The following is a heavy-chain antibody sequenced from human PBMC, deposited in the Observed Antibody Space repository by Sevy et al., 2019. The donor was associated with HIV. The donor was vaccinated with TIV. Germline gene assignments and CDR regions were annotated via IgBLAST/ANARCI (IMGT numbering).Heavy chain of an antibody. V-gene: IGHV3-21*01. CDR1: GFTFSSYS. D-gene: IGHD3-9*01. CDR3: ARGDFDWLLVFDY. CDR2: ISNSSSYI. J-gene: IGHJ4*02. Sequence: GGSLRLSCAASGFTFSSYSMNWVRQAPGKGLEWVSSISNSSSYIYYADSMKGRFTISRDNAKNSLYLQMNSLRAEGTAVDYCARGDFDWLLVFDYWGQGTLVTVSS.